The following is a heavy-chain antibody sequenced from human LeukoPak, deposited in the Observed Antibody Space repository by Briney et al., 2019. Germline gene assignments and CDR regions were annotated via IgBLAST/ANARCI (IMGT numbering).Heavy chain of an antibody. CDR3: ARMVIGAPGTVDFDC. J-gene: IGHJ4*02. CDR1: GFTFRSYT. V-gene: IGHV3-21*01. D-gene: IGHD6-13*01. Sequence: GGSLRLSCAASGFTFRSYTMTWVRQASGKGLEWVSSISPSSSCMNYADSVKGRFTISRDNAKNSLYLQMNSLRVEDTGVYYCARMVIGAPGTVDFDCWGQGTLVTVSS. CDR2: ISPSSSCM.